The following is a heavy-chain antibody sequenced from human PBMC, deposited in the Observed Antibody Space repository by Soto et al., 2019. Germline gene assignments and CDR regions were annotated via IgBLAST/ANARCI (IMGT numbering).Heavy chain of an antibody. V-gene: IGHV1-18*04. J-gene: IGHJ4*02. CDR1: GYTFTSYG. CDR2: ISAYNGNT. Sequence: AAVKVSCKASGYTFTSYGISWVRQAPGQGLEGRGWISAYNGNTNYAQKLQGRVTMTTDTSTSTAYMELRSLRSDDTAVYDCAREVLFYYASIGYSASSFTYWGQGPLAPV. D-gene: IGHD3-22*01. CDR3: AREVLFYYASIGYSASSFTY.